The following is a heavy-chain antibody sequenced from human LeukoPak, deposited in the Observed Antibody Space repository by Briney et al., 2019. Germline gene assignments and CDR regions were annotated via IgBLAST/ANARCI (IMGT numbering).Heavy chain of an antibody. V-gene: IGHV4-31*03. D-gene: IGHD2-8*01. CDR3: ARDDCANGVCYIADV. CDR1: GGSISGGDYY. Sequence: PSQTLSLTCTVSGGSISGGDYYWSWIRQLPGKGLEWIGYFYYSGSTYYNPSLKSRVVISVDTSKNRFSLKLSSVTAADTAVYYCARDDCANGVCYIADVWGKGTTVTVSS. CDR2: FYYSGST. J-gene: IGHJ6*04.